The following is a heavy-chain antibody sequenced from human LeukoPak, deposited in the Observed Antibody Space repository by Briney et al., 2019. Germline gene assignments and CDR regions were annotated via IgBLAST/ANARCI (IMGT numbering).Heavy chain of an antibody. CDR3: ARSKSGGNSAVDY. CDR2: IIPILGIA. V-gene: IGHV1-69*04. J-gene: IGHJ4*02. Sequence: SVKVSCKASGGTFTSYAISWVRQAPGQGLEWMGRIIPILGIANYAQKFQGRVTITADKSTSTAYMELSSLRSEDTAVYYCARSKSGGNSAVDYWGQGTLVTVSS. CDR1: GGTFTSYA. D-gene: IGHD4-23*01.